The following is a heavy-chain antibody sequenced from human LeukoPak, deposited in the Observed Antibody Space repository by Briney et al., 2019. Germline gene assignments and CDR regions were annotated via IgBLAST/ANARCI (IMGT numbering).Heavy chain of an antibody. Sequence: GGSLRLSCAASGFTFSSFWMTWVRQAPGRGLESVASMDSDGSTKNYVGSVKGRFTISRDNAKNSLYLQMNSLRGEDTSMYYCARDPGWGAYDIWGRGTMVTVSS. V-gene: IGHV3-7*01. CDR1: GFTFSSFW. CDR2: MDSDGSTK. D-gene: IGHD6-19*01. CDR3: ARDPGWGAYDI. J-gene: IGHJ3*02.